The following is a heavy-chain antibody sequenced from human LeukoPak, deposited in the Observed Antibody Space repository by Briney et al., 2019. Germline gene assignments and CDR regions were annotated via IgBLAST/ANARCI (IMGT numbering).Heavy chain of an antibody. CDR1: GGSISSSSYY. J-gene: IGHJ4*02. CDR3: ARRTVAGTGSLDY. D-gene: IGHD6-19*01. Sequence: SETLSLTCTVSGGSISSSSYYWGWIRQPPGKGLEWIGSIYYSGSTYYNPSLKSRVTISVDTSKNQFPLKLSSVTAADTAVYYCARRTVAGTGSLDYWGQGTLVTVSS. V-gene: IGHV4-39*01. CDR2: IYYSGST.